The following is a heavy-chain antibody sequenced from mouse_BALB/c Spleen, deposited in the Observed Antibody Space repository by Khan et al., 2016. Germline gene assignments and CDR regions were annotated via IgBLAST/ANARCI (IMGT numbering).Heavy chain of an antibody. V-gene: IGHV5-17*02. CDR3: ARSGNYAWFAY. CDR1: GFTFSSFG. CDR2: IRSGSSTI. D-gene: IGHD2-1*01. Sequence: EVELVESGGGLVQPGGSRKLSCAASGFTFSSFGMHWVRQAPEKGLELVAYIRSGSSTIYYADTVTGRFTISRDNPKNTLFLQITIVSSEDTAMYYCARSGNYAWFAYGGQGTLVTVSA. J-gene: IGHJ3*01.